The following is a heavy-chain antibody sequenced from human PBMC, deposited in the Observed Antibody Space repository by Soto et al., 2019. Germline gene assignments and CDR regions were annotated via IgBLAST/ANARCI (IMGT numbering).Heavy chain of an antibody. D-gene: IGHD4-17*01. J-gene: IGHJ5*02. Sequence: QVQLVQSGAEVKKPGASVKVSCKASGFPFAGNTVLWVRQAPGQGLEWMGWINVGNGNTKLSQKFQGRFTLARDTSASTAYMALSSLRSEDTAVYYCARGLPTTVTILQSWGQGTLVTVSA. CDR1: GFPFAGNT. V-gene: IGHV1-3*01. CDR3: ARGLPTTVTILQS. CDR2: INVGNGNT.